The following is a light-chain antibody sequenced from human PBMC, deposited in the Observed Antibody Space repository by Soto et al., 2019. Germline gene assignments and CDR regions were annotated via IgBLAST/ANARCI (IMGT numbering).Light chain of an antibody. Sequence: DIQMTQSPSTLSASVGDRVTITCRASQSISIWLAWYQQKPGKAPKLLIYKASSLESGVPSRFSGSGSGTEFTLTISSLEPEDFAVYYCQQRNIWPPVTFGQGTRLEI. CDR2: KAS. CDR1: QSISIW. J-gene: IGKJ5*01. V-gene: IGKV1-5*03. CDR3: QQRNIWPPVT.